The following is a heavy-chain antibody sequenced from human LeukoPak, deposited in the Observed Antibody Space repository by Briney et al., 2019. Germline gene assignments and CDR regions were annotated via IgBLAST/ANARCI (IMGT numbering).Heavy chain of an antibody. Sequence: SETLSLTCTVSGGSISSASSYWGWIRQPPGKGLEWIGTVYYTGRTYNNPSLKSRITISVDTSNNQFSLKVASVTAADTAVYYCASTHAGRYYTTFDSWGQGTLVAVSS. D-gene: IGHD1-26*01. CDR1: GGSISSASSY. CDR2: VYYTGRT. CDR3: ASTHAGRYYTTFDS. V-gene: IGHV4-39*01. J-gene: IGHJ4*02.